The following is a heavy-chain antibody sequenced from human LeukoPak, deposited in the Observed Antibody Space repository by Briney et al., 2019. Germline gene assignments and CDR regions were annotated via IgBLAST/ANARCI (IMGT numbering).Heavy chain of an antibody. Sequence: GEXXKISFKASGQSFTNYWIGWVRRMPGKGVECIGIIHPLSSTPLYTPSFQAQVTISADKSISTAYLQWSSLQPSDTAMYYCARRYYHSTEFDPWGQGTLVTVSS. CDR2: IHPLSSTP. CDR1: GQSFTNYW. V-gene: IGHV5-51*01. J-gene: IGHJ5*02. CDR3: ARRYYHSTEFDP. D-gene: IGHD3-22*01.